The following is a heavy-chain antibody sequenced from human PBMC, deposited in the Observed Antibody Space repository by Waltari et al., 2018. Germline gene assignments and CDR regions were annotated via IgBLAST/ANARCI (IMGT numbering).Heavy chain of an antibody. CDR2: IYPGDSDT. V-gene: IGHV5-51*03. D-gene: IGHD3-22*01. Sequence: EVQLVQSGAEVKKPGESLKISCKGSGYSFTSYWIGWVRQMPGKGLAWMGIIYPGDSDTRYSPSFQGQVTISADKSISTAYLQWSSLKASDTAMYYCARRISGVDYYDSSGYSGAFDIWGQGTMVTVSS. J-gene: IGHJ3*02. CDR1: GYSFTSYW. CDR3: ARRISGVDYYDSSGYSGAFDI.